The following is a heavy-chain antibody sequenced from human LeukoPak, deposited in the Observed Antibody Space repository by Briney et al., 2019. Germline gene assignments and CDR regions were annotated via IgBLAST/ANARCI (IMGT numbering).Heavy chain of an antibody. CDR1: GGSIRSYY. Sequence: SETLSLTCSVSGGSIRSYYWSWIRQPPGKGLEWIGYINYSGSTNYKPSLKSRVTISVDRSKKQFSLKLSSVTAADTAVYYCARTYYGSGSLYYYYYYMDVWGKGTTVTVSS. CDR3: ARTYYGSGSLYYYYYYMDV. V-gene: IGHV4-59*01. J-gene: IGHJ6*03. D-gene: IGHD3-10*01. CDR2: INYSGST.